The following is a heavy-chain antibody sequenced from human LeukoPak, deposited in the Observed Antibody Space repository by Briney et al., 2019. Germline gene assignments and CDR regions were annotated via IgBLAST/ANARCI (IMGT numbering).Heavy chain of an antibody. CDR2: ISYDGSYK. J-gene: IGHJ3*02. Sequence: PGRSLRLSCAASGFTFSSYAIHWVRQAPGRGLEWVSVISYDGSYKYYTDSVKGRFTISRDNSKNTLYLQMNSLGPEDTAVYYCAKGTTTPTTGTLEKDAFDIWGQGTLVTVSS. CDR3: AKGTTTPTTGTLEKDAFDI. CDR1: GFTFSSYA. D-gene: IGHD1-1*01. V-gene: IGHV3-30*10.